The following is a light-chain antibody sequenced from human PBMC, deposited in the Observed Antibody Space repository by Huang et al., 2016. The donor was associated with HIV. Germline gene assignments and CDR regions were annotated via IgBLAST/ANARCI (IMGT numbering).Light chain of an antibody. Sequence: EIVMTQSPATLSVSPGERATLSCRASQSVDSNLAWYQQKPGQTPRLLIFGASTSATGIPPRFSGSGSGTEFTRTISNLQSEDSAVYYCQQYNNWPLYTFGQGTKLEMK. CDR3: QQYNNWPLYT. V-gene: IGKV3-15*01. CDR1: QSVDSN. CDR2: GAS. J-gene: IGKJ2*01.